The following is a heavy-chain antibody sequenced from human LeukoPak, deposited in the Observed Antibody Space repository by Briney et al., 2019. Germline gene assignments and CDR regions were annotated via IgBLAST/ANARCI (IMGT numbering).Heavy chain of an antibody. Sequence: GESLQISCKGSGYSFTSFWIGWVRQMPGKGLEWMGIIYPDDSDTRYSPSFQGQVTISVDKSISTAYLQWSSLRASDTAMYYCARGGYYGSGRGWFDPWGQGTLVTASS. V-gene: IGHV5-51*01. CDR3: ARGGYYGSGRGWFDP. CDR2: IYPDDSDT. D-gene: IGHD3-10*01. J-gene: IGHJ5*02. CDR1: GYSFTSFW.